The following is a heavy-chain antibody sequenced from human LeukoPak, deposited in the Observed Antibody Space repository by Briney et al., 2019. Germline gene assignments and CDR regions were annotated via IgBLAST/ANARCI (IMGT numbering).Heavy chain of an antibody. CDR2: ISTSNYI. J-gene: IGHJ4*02. Sequence: GGSLRLSCAASGFTFSTYEINWVRQAPGKGLEWVSSISTSNYIFYADSVRGRFTISRDNARNSLYLQMNSLRDEDTAVYYCARTTQSYYDSSGYYRVGFDYWGQGTLVTVSS. CDR3: ARTTQSYYDSSGYYRVGFDY. V-gene: IGHV3-21*01. CDR1: GFTFSTYE. D-gene: IGHD3-22*01.